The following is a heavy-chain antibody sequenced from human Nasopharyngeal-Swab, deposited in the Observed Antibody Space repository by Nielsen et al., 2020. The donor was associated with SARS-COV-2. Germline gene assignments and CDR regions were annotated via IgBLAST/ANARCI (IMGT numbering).Heavy chain of an antibody. CDR2: ISYDGSNK. Sequence: VRQAPGKGLEWVAVISYDGSNKYYADSVKGRFTISRDNSKNTLYLQMNSLRAEDTAVYDCAKGGLFYCSSTSCYGFDYWGQGTLVTVSS. V-gene: IGHV3-30*18. J-gene: IGHJ4*02. CDR3: AKGGLFYCSSTSCYGFDY. D-gene: IGHD2-2*01.